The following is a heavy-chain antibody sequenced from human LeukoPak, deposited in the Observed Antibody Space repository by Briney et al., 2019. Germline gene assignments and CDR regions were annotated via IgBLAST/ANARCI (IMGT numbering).Heavy chain of an antibody. CDR3: ARVGVPRGNYYYYYCMDV. CDR2: IIPIFGTA. Sequence: SSVKVSCKASGGTFSSYAISWVRQAPGQGLEWMGGIIPIFGTANYAQKFQGRVTITTDESTSTAYMELSSLRSEDTAVYYCARVGVPRGNYYYYYCMDVWGKGTTVTVSS. J-gene: IGHJ6*03. CDR1: GGTFSSYA. D-gene: IGHD3-3*01. V-gene: IGHV1-69*05.